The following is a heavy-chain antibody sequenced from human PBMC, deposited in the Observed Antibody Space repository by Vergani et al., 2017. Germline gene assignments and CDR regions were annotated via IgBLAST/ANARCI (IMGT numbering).Heavy chain of an antibody. J-gene: IGHJ4*02. D-gene: IGHD3-10*01. CDR3: ASPYYYGSGSYYLFDY. CDR2: ISGSGGST. V-gene: IGHV3-23*04. CDR1: GFTFSSYA. Sequence: EVLLVESGGGLVQPGGSLRLSCAASGFTFSSYAMSWVRQAPGKGLEWVSAISGSGGSTYYADSVKGRFTISRDNSKNTLYLQMNSLRAEDTAVYYCASPYYYGSGSYYLFDYWGQGTLVTVSS.